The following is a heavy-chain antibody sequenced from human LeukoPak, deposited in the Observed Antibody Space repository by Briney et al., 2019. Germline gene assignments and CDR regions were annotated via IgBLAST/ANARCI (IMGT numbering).Heavy chain of an antibody. Sequence: PGGSLRLSCAASGFTFSSYGMHWVRQAPGKGLEWVAVIWYDGSNKYYADSVKGRFTISRDNSKNTLYLQMNSLRAEDTAVYYCARDSSDVEMATITSLPDYWGQGTLVAVSS. CDR1: GFTFSSYG. CDR2: IWYDGSNK. V-gene: IGHV3-33*01. D-gene: IGHD5-24*01. CDR3: ARDSSDVEMATITSLPDY. J-gene: IGHJ4*02.